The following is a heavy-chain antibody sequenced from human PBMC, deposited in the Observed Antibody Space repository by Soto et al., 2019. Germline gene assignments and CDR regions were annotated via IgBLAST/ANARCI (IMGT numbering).Heavy chain of an antibody. CDR2: IIPILGKA. V-gene: IGHV1-69*02. D-gene: IGHD5-12*01. J-gene: IGHJ6*03. CDR3: ASSPLRPEYSGFEVREIYNYYYMDF. Sequence: QVQLVQSGAEVKKPGSSVKVSCKASGGTFSSYTITWVRQAPGQGLEWMGGIIPILGKANYAQKFQGRVTIIADKSTSTAYMELRSLRFDDTAVYYCASSPLRPEYSGFEVREIYNYYYMDFWGKGTTVTVSS. CDR1: GGTFSSYT.